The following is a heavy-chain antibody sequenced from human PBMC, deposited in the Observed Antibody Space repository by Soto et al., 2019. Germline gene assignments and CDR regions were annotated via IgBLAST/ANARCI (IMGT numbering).Heavy chain of an antibody. V-gene: IGHV1-18*04. J-gene: IGHJ3*02. CDR2: ISAYNGNT. D-gene: IGHD3-10*01. CDR3: ARVYYGSGSYSVDAFDI. Sequence: QVQLVQSGAEVKKPGASVKVSCKASGYTFTSYGISWVRQAPGQGLEWMGWISAYNGNTNYAQKLQGRVTMTTDTSTSTAYMELRSLRSDDTAVYYWARVYYGSGSYSVDAFDIWGQGTMVTVSS. CDR1: GYTFTSYG.